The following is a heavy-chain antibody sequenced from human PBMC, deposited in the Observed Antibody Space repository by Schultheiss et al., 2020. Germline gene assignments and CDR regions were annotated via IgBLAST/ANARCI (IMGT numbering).Heavy chain of an antibody. CDR1: GDSIRSSGYY. Sequence: SETLSLTCTVSGDSIRSSGYYWGWIRQPPGKGLEWIGSFYYSGGTYYNPSLKSRVTMSVDTSENQFSLKLSSVTAADTAVYYCARGYSSGWYGSSFDYWGQGTLVTVSS. CDR2: FYYSGGT. J-gene: IGHJ4*02. D-gene: IGHD6-19*01. V-gene: IGHV4-39*01. CDR3: ARGYSSGWYGSSFDY.